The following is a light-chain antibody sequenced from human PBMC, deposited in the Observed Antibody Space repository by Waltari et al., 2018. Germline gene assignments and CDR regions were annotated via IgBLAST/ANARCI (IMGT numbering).Light chain of an antibody. V-gene: IGLV1-44*01. Sequence: QSVLTQPPSASGTPRQRVTISCSGSNSNIGRNTVNWYQQLPGTAPTLLVYNNFQRPSEVPDRFSGSKSGTSASLAILGVRPEDEADYYCATWDDTLNGPVFGGGTKLTVL. CDR1: NSNIGRNT. J-gene: IGLJ2*01. CDR2: NNF. CDR3: ATWDDTLNGPV.